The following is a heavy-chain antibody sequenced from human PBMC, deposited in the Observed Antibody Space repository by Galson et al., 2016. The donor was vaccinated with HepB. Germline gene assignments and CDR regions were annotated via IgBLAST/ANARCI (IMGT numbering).Heavy chain of an antibody. Sequence: SLRLSCATSGFTFSYDGMHWVRQAPGKGLEWVAVIWYDGSNKYYADSVKGRFTISRDNYKKTLYQQMDSLRAEDTAVYYCVRELYGDFVPYYFEYWGQGTLVTVSS. V-gene: IGHV3-33*01. D-gene: IGHD4-17*01. J-gene: IGHJ4*02. CDR1: GFTFSYDG. CDR3: VRELYGDFVPYYFEY. CDR2: IWYDGSNK.